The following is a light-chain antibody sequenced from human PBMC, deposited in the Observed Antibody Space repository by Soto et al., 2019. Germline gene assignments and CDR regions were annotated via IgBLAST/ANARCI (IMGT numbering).Light chain of an antibody. CDR1: ESLLDSHGYNN. CDR3: MQALQTPWT. CDR2: LGS. V-gene: IGKV2-28*01. Sequence: DIVLTQSPLSLPVTPGEPASISCRSSESLLDSHGYNNVDWYLQKAGQSPQVLINLGSNRASGVPDRSCGSGSGIYFTLEISWVEAADVREYYCMQALQTPWTFGQGTKVAIK. J-gene: IGKJ1*01.